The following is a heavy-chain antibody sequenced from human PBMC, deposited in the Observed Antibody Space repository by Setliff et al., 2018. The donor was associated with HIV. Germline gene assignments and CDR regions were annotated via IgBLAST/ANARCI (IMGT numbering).Heavy chain of an antibody. CDR1: GSSISNGYY. CDR2: IYHSGST. CDR3: ARRNSGWYDAFDI. V-gene: IGHV4-38-2*01. J-gene: IGHJ3*02. Sequence: PSETLSLTCAVSGSSISNGYYWGWIRQPPGKGLEWIGSIYHSGSTYYNPSLKSRVTISVDTSKNQFSLKLSSVTAADTAVYHCARRNSGWYDAFDIWGQGTMVT. D-gene: IGHD6-19*01.